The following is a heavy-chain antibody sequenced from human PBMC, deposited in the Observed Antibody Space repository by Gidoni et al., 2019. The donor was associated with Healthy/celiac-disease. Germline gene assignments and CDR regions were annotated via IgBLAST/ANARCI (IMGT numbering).Heavy chain of an antibody. V-gene: IGHV2-26*01. CDR1: AFSLRTARLG. D-gene: IGHD3-3*01. Sequence: QLTLKESGPVLVIPTQTLTLTCTVSAFSLRTARLGVSWIRQPPGKALEWLAHIFSNDEKSCSTSLKSRLTISKNTSKSQVVLTMTSMDPRDTATYYCAQIRYDFWSGYPYWYFDLWGRGTLVTVSS. CDR3: AQIRYDFWSGYPYWYFDL. J-gene: IGHJ2*01. CDR2: IFSNDEK.